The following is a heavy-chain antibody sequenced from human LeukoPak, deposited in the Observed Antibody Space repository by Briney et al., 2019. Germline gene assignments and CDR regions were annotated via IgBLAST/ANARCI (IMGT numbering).Heavy chain of an antibody. Sequence: PGGSLKLSCAASGFTFSGSTMHWVRQASGKGLERVGRIRTKVNSYATAYAASVKGRFTISRDDSKNTAYLQMNSLKTEDTAVYYCTRSAGGTFDYWGQGTLVTVSS. J-gene: IGHJ4*02. V-gene: IGHV3-73*01. CDR3: TRSAGGTFDY. CDR1: GFTFSGST. CDR2: IRTKVNSYAT. D-gene: IGHD1-26*01.